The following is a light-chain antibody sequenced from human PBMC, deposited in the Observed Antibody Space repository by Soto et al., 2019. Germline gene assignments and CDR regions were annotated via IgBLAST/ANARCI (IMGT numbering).Light chain of an antibody. CDR3: QLYGRSTMYT. J-gene: IGKJ2*01. V-gene: IGKV3-20*01. CDR1: QSVSSSS. Sequence: EIVLTQSPGTLSLSPGERATLSCRASQSVSSSSLAWYQQKPGQAPRLLIYGASSRAIGIPDRFSGSGSGTDFTLTISRLEPEDFAVYYCQLYGRSTMYTFGQGTRLEIK. CDR2: GAS.